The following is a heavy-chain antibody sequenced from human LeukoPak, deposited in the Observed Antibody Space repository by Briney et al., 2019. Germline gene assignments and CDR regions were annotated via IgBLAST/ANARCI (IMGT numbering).Heavy chain of an antibody. CDR2: IYSSGST. CDR3: ARDLVGSGRPFDY. J-gene: IGHJ4*02. D-gene: IGHD6-19*01. CDR1: GGSISSYF. Sequence: SETLSLTCIVSGGSISSYFWSWIRQPAGKGLEWIGRIYSSGSTNYNPSLKSRVTMSVDTSKNEFSLRLNSVTAADTAVYYCARDLVGSGRPFDYWGQRTLVTVSS. V-gene: IGHV4-4*07.